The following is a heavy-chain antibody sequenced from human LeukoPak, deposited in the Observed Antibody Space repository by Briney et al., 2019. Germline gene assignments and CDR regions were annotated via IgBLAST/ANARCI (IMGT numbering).Heavy chain of an antibody. CDR1: GYTLTELS. CDR3: ATALRSPQPQYYDFWSGYYYLSYHYGMDV. V-gene: IGHV1-24*01. Sequence: ASVKVSCKVSGYTLTELSMHWVRQAPGKGLEWMGGFHPEDGETIYAQKFQGRVTMTEDTSTDTAYMELSNLRSEDTAVYYCATALRSPQPQYYDFWSGYYYLSYHYGMDVWGQGTTVTVSS. CDR2: FHPEDGET. D-gene: IGHD3-3*01. J-gene: IGHJ6*02.